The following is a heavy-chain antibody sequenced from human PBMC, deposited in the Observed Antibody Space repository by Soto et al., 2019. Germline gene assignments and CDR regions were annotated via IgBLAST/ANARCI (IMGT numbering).Heavy chain of an antibody. D-gene: IGHD3-16*01. CDR3: ARDIGFDYVN. V-gene: IGHV3-7*01. Sequence: SLRLSCAVSGFNLRSYWMSWVRQAPGKGLEWVASIKEDGSEIYYLQSVRGRFAISRDSAGNTLQLAMNYLSAEDTATYFCARDIGFDYVNWGQGTLVTVSS. CDR1: GFNLRSYW. J-gene: IGHJ4*02. CDR2: IKEDGSEI.